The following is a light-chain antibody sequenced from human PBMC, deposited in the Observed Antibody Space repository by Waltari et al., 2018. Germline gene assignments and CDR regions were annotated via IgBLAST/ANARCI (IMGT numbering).Light chain of an antibody. Sequence: DIQMTQSPSTLSASVGARVPITCRASQSISSWLDWYQQKPGKAPKLLIYHASSLESGVPSRFSGSGSGTEFTLTISSLQPDDFATYYCQQYNSYSETFGQGTKVEIK. V-gene: IGKV1-5*01. J-gene: IGKJ1*01. CDR3: QQYNSYSET. CDR2: HAS. CDR1: QSISSW.